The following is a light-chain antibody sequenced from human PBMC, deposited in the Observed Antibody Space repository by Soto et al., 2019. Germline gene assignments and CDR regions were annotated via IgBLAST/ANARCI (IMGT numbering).Light chain of an antibody. CDR1: QSVNNN. V-gene: IGKV3-15*01. CDR3: QQYNNLPPDT. Sequence: EIILTQSPASLSVSPGERATLSCRASQSVNNNLAWYQQKPGQAPRLLIYGASTRATGIPGRFRGSGSGTEFTLTITSLQSEDFAVYFCQQYNNLPPDTFDQGTKLEIK. J-gene: IGKJ2*01. CDR2: GAS.